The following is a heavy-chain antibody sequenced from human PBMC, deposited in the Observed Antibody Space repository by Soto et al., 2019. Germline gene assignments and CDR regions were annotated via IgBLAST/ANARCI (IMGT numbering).Heavy chain of an antibody. V-gene: IGHV3-48*01. CDR3: ARGCSSTSCYPRRTWFDP. CDR2: ISSSSSTI. D-gene: IGHD2-2*01. Sequence: GGSLRLSCAASGFTFSSYSMNWVRQAPGKGLEWVSYISSSSSTIYYADSVKGRFTISRDNAKNSLYLQMNSLRAEDTAVYYCARGCSSTSCYPRRTWFDPWGQGTLVTVSS. CDR1: GFTFSSYS. J-gene: IGHJ5*02.